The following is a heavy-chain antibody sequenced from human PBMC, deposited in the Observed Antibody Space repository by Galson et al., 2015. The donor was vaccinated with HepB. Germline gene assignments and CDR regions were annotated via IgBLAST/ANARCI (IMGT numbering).Heavy chain of an antibody. CDR2: INPSGGST. CDR3: ARDVDPASRGITGTTPLGY. D-gene: IGHD1-7*01. V-gene: IGHV1-46*03. CDR1: GYTFTSYY. Sequence: SVKVSCKASGYTFTSYYMHWVRQAPGQGLEWMGIINPSGGSTSYAQKFQGRVTMTRDTSTSTVYMELSSLRAEDTAVYYCARDVDPASRGITGTTPLGYWGQGTLVTVSS. J-gene: IGHJ4*02.